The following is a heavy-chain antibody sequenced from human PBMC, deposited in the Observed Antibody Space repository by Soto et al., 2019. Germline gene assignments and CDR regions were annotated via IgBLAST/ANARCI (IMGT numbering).Heavy chain of an antibody. Sequence: QVQLVQSGAEVKKPGSSVKVSCKASGDTFNNYVVNWLRQDPGQGLEWLGGILPIFATANYAQKFQGRVTITADKSTSTAYMELTRLRSEDTAVYYCAGRCDSTNCLRHFDYWGQGTLVTVAS. J-gene: IGHJ4*02. CDR2: ILPIFATA. D-gene: IGHD2-2*01. CDR1: GDTFNNYV. CDR3: AGRCDSTNCLRHFDY. V-gene: IGHV1-69*06.